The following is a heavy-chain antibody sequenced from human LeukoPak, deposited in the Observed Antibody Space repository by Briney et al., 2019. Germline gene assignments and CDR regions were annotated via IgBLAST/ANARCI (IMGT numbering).Heavy chain of an antibody. CDR2: IFYTGST. V-gene: IGHV4-59*08. D-gene: IGHD5-18*01. CDR3: ARGVATFGDTAINTHAFDI. J-gene: IGHJ3*02. CDR1: GRSISGYY. Sequence: SGTLSLTCTVSGRSISGYYWIWIRQPPGKGLEWIGYIFYTGSTTYNPSLKSRVTISLDTSKNQFSLNLSSVTAADTAVYYCARGVATFGDTAINTHAFDIWGQGTMVTVSS.